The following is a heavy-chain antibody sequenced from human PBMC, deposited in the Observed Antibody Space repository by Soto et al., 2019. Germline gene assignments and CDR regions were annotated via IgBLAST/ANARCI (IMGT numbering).Heavy chain of an antibody. D-gene: IGHD3-16*01. Sequence: QVQLVQSGAEVKKPGASVKVSCKASGYTFTNFGISWVRQAPGQGLEWMGWISAYNGNTNYAQKFQGRVTMTTDTSTSTAHMEVRSMRFDDTAVYYWARGGTPIDYWGQGTLVSVSS. CDR1: GYTFTNFG. CDR2: ISAYNGNT. CDR3: ARGGTPIDY. J-gene: IGHJ4*02. V-gene: IGHV1-18*01.